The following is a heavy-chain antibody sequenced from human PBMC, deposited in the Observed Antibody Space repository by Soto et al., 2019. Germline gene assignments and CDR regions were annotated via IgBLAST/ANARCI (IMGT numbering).Heavy chain of an antibody. D-gene: IGHD6-13*01. CDR2: INHSGST. CDR1: GGSFSGYY. V-gene: IGHV4-34*01. Sequence: QVQLQQWGAGLLKPSETLSLTCAVYGGSFSGYYWSWIRQPPGKGLEWIGKINHSGSTNYNPSLKSRVTISVDTSKNQFSRKLSSVTAADTAVYYCARNRYSSRGALYYFDYWGQGTLVTVSS. CDR3: ARNRYSSRGALYYFDY. J-gene: IGHJ4*02.